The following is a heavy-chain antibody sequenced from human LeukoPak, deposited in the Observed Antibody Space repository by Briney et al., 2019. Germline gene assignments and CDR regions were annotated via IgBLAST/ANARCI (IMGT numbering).Heavy chain of an antibody. Sequence: PSETLSLTCTVSGGSISSSSYYWGWIRQPPGKGLEWIGSIYYSGSTYYNPSLKSRVTISVDTSKNQFSLKLSSVTAADTAVYYCARLDYYGSGKGDYWGQGTLVTVSS. D-gene: IGHD3-10*01. V-gene: IGHV4-39*01. CDR2: IYYSGST. J-gene: IGHJ4*02. CDR3: ARLDYYGSGKGDY. CDR1: GGSISSSSYY.